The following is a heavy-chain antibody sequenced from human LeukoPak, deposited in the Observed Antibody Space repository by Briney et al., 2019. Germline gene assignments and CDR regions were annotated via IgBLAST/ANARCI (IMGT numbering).Heavy chain of an antibody. CDR3: ARELMGIDSSGYYPFDY. CDR1: GCSISSSSYY. V-gene: IGHV4-39*06. CDR2: IYYSRSS. Sequence: SETLSLSCTVSGCSISSSSYYWGCIRQPPGKGLEWIVSIYYSRSSSYHPSLKIRVTISENTSKNHFPMKLSSVTAAETAVYYCARELMGIDSSGYYPFDYWGQGTLVTVSS. D-gene: IGHD3-22*01. J-gene: IGHJ4*02.